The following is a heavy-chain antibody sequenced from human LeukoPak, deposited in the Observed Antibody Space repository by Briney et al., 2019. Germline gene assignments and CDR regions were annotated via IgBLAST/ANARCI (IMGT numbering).Heavy chain of an antibody. CDR3: AKDATGSYNIPRVIYYYYGMDV. V-gene: IGHV3-23*01. CDR1: GFTFSSYA. D-gene: IGHD3-10*01. Sequence: GGSLRLSCAASGFTFSSYAMSWVRQAPGKGLEWVSAISGSGGSTYYADSVKGRFTISRDNSKNTLYLQMNSLRAEDTAVYYCAKDATGSYNIPRVIYYYYGMDVWGQGTTVTVSS. J-gene: IGHJ6*02. CDR2: ISGSGGST.